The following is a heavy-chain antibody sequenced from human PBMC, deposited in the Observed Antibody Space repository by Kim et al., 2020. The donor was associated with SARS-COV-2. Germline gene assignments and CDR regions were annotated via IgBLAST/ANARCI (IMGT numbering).Heavy chain of an antibody. D-gene: IGHD3-10*01. CDR2: IYTSGST. J-gene: IGHJ6*02. CDR3: ARVLGYGSGSYRSYYYYYGMDV. CDR1: GGSISSGSYY. Sequence: SETLSLTCTVSGGSISSGSYYWSWIRQPAGKGLEWIGRIYTSGSTNYNPSLKSRVTISVDTSKNQFSLKLSSVTAADTAVYYCARVLGYGSGSYRSYYYYYGMDVWGQGTTVTVSS. V-gene: IGHV4-61*02.